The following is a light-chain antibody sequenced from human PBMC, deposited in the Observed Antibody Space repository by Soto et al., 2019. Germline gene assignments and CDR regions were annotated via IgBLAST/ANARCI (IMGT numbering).Light chain of an antibody. V-gene: IGLV2-11*01. J-gene: IGLJ3*02. CDR1: NSDVGGYNY. Sequence: QSALTQPRSVSGSPGQSVTISCTGTNSDVGGYNYVSWYQQHPGKAPKVVIYDVTKRPSGVPDRFSGSKSGNTASLTISALQAEDEADYYCCSYTGTYTWVFGGGTKLTVL. CDR3: CSYTGTYTWV. CDR2: DVT.